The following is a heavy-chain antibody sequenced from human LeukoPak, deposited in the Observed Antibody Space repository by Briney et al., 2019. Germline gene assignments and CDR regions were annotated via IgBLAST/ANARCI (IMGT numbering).Heavy chain of an antibody. CDR3: ARGAGIAAAGTFDY. CDR1: GGSLSGYY. V-gene: IGHV4-34*01. CDR2: INHSGST. J-gene: IGHJ4*02. D-gene: IGHD6-13*01. Sequence: SETLSLTCAVYGGSLSGYYWSWIRQRPGKGLEWIGEINHSGSTNSNPSLKSGVTISVDTSKNQFSLKLSSVTAADTAVYYCARGAGIAAAGTFDYWGQGTLVTVSS.